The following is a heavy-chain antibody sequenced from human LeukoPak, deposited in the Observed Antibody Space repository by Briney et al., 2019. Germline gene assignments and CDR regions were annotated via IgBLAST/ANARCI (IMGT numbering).Heavy chain of an antibody. CDR1: GFTVSSNY. CDR3: ARGVPYASWSGPHYSDY. V-gene: IGHV3-53*01. Sequence: GGSLRLSCAASGFTVSSNYMSWVRQAPGKGLEWVSVIYSGGSTYYADSVKGRFTISRDNSKNTLYLQMNSLRAEDTAVYYCARGVPYASWSGPHYSDYWGQGTLVTVSS. J-gene: IGHJ4*02. D-gene: IGHD3-3*01. CDR2: IYSGGST.